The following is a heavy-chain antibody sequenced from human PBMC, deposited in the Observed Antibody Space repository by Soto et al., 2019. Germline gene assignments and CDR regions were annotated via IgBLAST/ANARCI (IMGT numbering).Heavy chain of an antibody. Sequence: PSETLSLTCTVSGGSISSSSYYWGWIRQPPGKGLEWIGSIYYSGSTYYNPSLKSRVTISVDTSKNQFSLKLSSVTAADTAVYYCARGQQLVYYYYYGMDVWGQGTTVT. V-gene: IGHV4-39*01. J-gene: IGHJ6*02. CDR1: GGSISSSSYY. D-gene: IGHD6-13*01. CDR2: IYYSGST. CDR3: ARGQQLVYYYYYGMDV.